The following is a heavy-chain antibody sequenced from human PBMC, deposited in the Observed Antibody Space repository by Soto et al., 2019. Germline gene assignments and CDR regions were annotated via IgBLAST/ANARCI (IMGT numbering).Heavy chain of an antibody. D-gene: IGHD3-9*01. CDR1: GGTFSSYT. CDR2: IIPILGIA. J-gene: IGHJ4*02. V-gene: IGHV1-69*02. CDR3: ARAGRYFDWLLSGQLDY. Sequence: QVQLVQSGAEVKKPGSSVKVSCKASGGTFSSYTISWVRQAPGQGLEWMGRIIPILGIANYAQKFQGRVTITTDKSTTTAYMELSSLRSEDTAVYYSARAGRYFDWLLSGQLDYWGQGTLVTVSS.